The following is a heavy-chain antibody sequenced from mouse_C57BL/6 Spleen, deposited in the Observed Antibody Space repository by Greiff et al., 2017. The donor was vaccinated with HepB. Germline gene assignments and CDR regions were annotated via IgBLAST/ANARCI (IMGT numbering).Heavy chain of an antibody. J-gene: IGHJ2*01. Sequence: VQLQQSGPELVKPGASVKISCKASGYSFTGYYMNWVKQSPEKSLEWIGVINPSTGGTTYNQKFKAKATLTVDKSSSTAYMQLKSLTSEDSAVYYCASGDSSGSLDYWGQGTTLTVSS. CDR3: ASGDSSGSLDY. CDR2: INPSTGGT. D-gene: IGHD3-2*02. CDR1: GYSFTGYY. V-gene: IGHV1-42*01.